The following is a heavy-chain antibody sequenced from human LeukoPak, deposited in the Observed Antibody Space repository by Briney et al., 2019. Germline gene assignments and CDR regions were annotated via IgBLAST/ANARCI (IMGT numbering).Heavy chain of an antibody. V-gene: IGHV4-61*02. Sequence: SQTLSLTCTVSGGSISSGSYYWSWLRQPAGKGLEWIVRIYTSGSTNYNPSLKSRVTISVDTSKNQFSLKLSSLTAADTAVYYCARETDSSGYPYFDYWGQGTLVTVSS. D-gene: IGHD3-22*01. CDR1: GGSISSGSYY. J-gene: IGHJ4*02. CDR3: ARETDSSGYPYFDY. CDR2: IYTSGST.